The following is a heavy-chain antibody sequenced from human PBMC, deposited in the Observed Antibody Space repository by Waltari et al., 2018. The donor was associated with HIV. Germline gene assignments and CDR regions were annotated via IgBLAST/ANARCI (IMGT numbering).Heavy chain of an antibody. Sequence: QLQLQQSGPGLVKPSEPLPLTCTGSGGSVINSDYYWDFIRQSPGKGLEWIGNIYYTGTTFYNPSLKSRGTMSADLSRNQFSLRLNSVTAADTAIYYCARRPRMAAFYLYYGMDVWGQGTTVTVSS. CDR3: ARRPRMAAFYLYYGMDV. J-gene: IGHJ6*02. V-gene: IGHV4-39*01. CDR1: GGSVINSDYY. CDR2: IYYTGTT. D-gene: IGHD2-8*01.